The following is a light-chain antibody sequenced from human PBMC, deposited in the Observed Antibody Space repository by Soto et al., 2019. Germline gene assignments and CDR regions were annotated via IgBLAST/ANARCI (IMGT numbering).Light chain of an antibody. CDR2: GNS. CDR1: SSNIGAGYD. V-gene: IGLV1-40*01. Sequence: QSVLTQPPSVSGAPGQRVTISCTGSSSNIGAGYDVHWYQQLPGTAPKLLIYGNSNRPSGVPDRFSGSKSGTSASLAITGLQAEDEADSYCQSYDSSLSVLHVVFGGGTKVTVL. J-gene: IGLJ2*01. CDR3: QSYDSSLSVLHVV.